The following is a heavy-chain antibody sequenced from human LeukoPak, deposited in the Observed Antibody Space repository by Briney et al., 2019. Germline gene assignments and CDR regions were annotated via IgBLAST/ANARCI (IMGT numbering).Heavy chain of an antibody. V-gene: IGHV1-18*01. Sequence: ASVKVSCKASGYTFTSYGISWVRQAPGQGLEWMGWISAYNGNTNYAQKLQGRVTMTTDTSTSTAYVELRSLRSDDTAVYYCANYDTRYEAFDIWGQGTMVTVSS. J-gene: IGHJ3*02. CDR3: ANYDTRYEAFDI. CDR2: ISAYNGNT. D-gene: IGHD3-22*01. CDR1: GYTFTSYG.